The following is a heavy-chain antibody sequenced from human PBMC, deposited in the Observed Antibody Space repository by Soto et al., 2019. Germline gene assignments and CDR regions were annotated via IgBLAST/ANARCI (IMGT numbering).Heavy chain of an antibody. CDR3: AKDYDDLRYYFDY. D-gene: IGHD3-16*01. CDR2: ISGSGGKT. CDR1: GFTFSSYA. Sequence: PVGSLRLSCAASGFTFSSYAMDWVRQAPGKGLEWVSAISGSGGKTYYAESVKGRFTISRDSSKNTLFLQMNSLRAEDTAVYYCAKDYDDLRYYFDYWGQGTLVTVSS. V-gene: IGHV3-23*01. J-gene: IGHJ4*02.